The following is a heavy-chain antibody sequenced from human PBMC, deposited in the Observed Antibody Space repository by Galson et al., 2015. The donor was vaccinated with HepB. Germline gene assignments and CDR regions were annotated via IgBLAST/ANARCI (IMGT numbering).Heavy chain of an antibody. J-gene: IGHJ4*02. CDR1: GFTFSSYS. Sequence: SLRLSCAASGFTFSSYSMNWVRQAPGKGLEWVSYISSSSSTIYYADSVKGRFTISRDNAKNSLYLQMNSLRAEDTAVYYCARVGLPYYDSSLAYWGQGTLVTVSS. V-gene: IGHV3-48*01. D-gene: IGHD3-22*01. CDR3: ARVGLPYYDSSLAY. CDR2: ISSSSSTI.